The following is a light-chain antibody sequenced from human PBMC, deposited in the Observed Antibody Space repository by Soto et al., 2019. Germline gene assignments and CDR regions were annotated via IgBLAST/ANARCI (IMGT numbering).Light chain of an antibody. Sequence: DIVMTQSPDSLAVSLGERATINCKSSQGVLYSSNNRNYLAWYQQKPGQPPKLLIYWASTRESGVPDRFSGSGSGTDFTLTISSLQAEDLAVYYCQQYYTTPFTFRPGTKVDIK. CDR2: WAS. J-gene: IGKJ3*01. CDR1: QGVLYSSNNRNY. CDR3: QQYYTTPFT. V-gene: IGKV4-1*01.